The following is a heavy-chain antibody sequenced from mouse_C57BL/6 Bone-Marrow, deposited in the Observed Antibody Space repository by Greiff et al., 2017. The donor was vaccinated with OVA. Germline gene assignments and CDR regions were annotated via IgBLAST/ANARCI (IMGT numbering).Heavy chain of an antibody. D-gene: IGHD1-1*01. CDR3: ARTVVAYWYFDV. Sequence: QVQLQQSGAELVRPGASVKLSCKASGYTFTDYYINWVKQRPGQGLEWIARIYPGSGNTYYNEKFKGKATLTVNKSSSTAYMELRSLTSEDSAVYYCARTVVAYWYFDVWGTGTTVTVSS. V-gene: IGHV1-76*01. CDR1: GYTFTDYY. J-gene: IGHJ1*03. CDR2: IYPGSGNT.